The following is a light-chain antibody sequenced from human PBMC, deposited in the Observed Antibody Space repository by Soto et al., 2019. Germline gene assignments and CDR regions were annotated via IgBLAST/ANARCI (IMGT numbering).Light chain of an antibody. Sequence: EIVLTQSPGTLSLSPGERATLSCRASQSVSSSFLAWYQQKPGQAPRLLIYGASTRATGTPDRFSGSGSGTDFTLTISRLEPEDFAVYYCQQYDSSPETFGQGTKVDI. CDR1: QSVSSSF. V-gene: IGKV3-20*01. J-gene: IGKJ1*01. CDR2: GAS. CDR3: QQYDSSPET.